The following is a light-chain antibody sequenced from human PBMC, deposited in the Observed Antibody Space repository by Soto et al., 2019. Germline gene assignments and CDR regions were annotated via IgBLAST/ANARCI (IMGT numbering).Light chain of an antibody. CDR1: SSNIGNNY. V-gene: IGLV1-51*01. J-gene: IGLJ2*01. CDR2: DNN. CDR3: GTWDSSLSAVV. Sequence: QSVLTQPPSVSAAPGQKVTISCSGSSSNIGNNYVSWYQQFPGTAPKLVIYDNNKRPSGIPDRFSGSKSGTSATLGITGLQTGDEADYYCGTWDSSLSAVVFGGGTKVTVL.